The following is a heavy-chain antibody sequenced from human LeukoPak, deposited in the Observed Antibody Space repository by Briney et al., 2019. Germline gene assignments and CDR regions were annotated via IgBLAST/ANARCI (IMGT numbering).Heavy chain of an antibody. CDR1: IYSFTSYW. CDR3: ARLGDYGMDV. V-gene: IGHV5-51*01. Sequence: GESPKISHKGYIYSFTSYWIGWVRQMPGKGLEWMGIINPADSDTRYSPSFQGQVTISTDKSISTAYLQWSSLKASDTAMYYCARLGDYGMDVWGQGTTVAVSS. CDR2: INPADSDT. J-gene: IGHJ6*02.